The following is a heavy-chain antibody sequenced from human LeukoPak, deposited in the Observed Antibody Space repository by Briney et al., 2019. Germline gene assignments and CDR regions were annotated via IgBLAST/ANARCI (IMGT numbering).Heavy chain of an antibody. V-gene: IGHV4-59*01. D-gene: IGHD6-19*01. CDR1: GGSISSYY. CDR3: ASLGHSSGWYPDY. Sequence: SETLSLTCTVCGGSISSYYGSWLRQPPGKGLEWIGYIYYSGSTNYNPSLKSRVTISVDTSKNQFCLKLSSVTDADRAVHYCASLGHSSGWYPDYWGQGTLVTVSS. CDR2: IYYSGST. J-gene: IGHJ4*02.